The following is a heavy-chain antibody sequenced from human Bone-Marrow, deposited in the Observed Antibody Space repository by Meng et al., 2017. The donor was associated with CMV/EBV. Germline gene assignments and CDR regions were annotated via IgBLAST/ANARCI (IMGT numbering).Heavy chain of an antibody. CDR2: IRSKAYSETT. V-gene: IGHV3-49*04. Sequence: GESLKISCTTSGFTFGDYAMTWVRQAPGKGLEWVGFIRSKAYSETTEYAASVKGRFTMSRDDSKSIAYLQMDGLKTEDTAVYYCTRFPQDFWSGYSYFDYWGQGTLVTVSS. CDR3: TRFPQDFWSGYSYFDY. J-gene: IGHJ4*02. D-gene: IGHD3-3*01. CDR1: GFTFGDYA.